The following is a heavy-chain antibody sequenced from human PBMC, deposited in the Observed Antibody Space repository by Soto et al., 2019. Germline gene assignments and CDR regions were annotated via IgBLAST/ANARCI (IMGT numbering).Heavy chain of an antibody. J-gene: IGHJ5*02. D-gene: IGHD2-8*01. Sequence: EVQVVETGGGLIQPGGSLRLSCAVSGFTVSSNYMSWVRQPPGKGPEWVSDIYSGGSTYYADSVKVRFTISRDNSKNTLNLQMNSLRDEDTGVYYCARERDGHNPNWFDLWGQGTLVTVSS. CDR3: ARERDGHNPNWFDL. CDR1: GFTVSSNY. CDR2: IYSGGST. V-gene: IGHV3-53*02.